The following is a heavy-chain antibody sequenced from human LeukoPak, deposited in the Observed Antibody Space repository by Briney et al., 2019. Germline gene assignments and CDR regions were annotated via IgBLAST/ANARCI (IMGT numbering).Heavy chain of an antibody. CDR1: GYTFTSYD. CDR2: MNPNSGNT. D-gene: IGHD3-3*02. V-gene: IGHV1-8*03. Sequence: ASVKVSCKASGYTFTSYDINWVRQATGQGLEWMGWMNPNSGNTGYAQKFQGRVTITRNTSISTAYMELSSLRSEDTAVYYCARSLACPEAFDYWGQGTLVTVSS. CDR3: ARSLACPEAFDY. J-gene: IGHJ4*02.